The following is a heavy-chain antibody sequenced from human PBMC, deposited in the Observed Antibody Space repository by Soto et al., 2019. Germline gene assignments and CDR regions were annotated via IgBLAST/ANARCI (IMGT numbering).Heavy chain of an antibody. Sequence: HSGTLSLTCAVCSGSVSGYDWSWIRQPPGKGLEWIGEINHSGSTNYNPSLKSRVTISVDTSKNQFSLKLSSVTAADTAVYYCARAAYYDFWSGYYRGGHWFDPWGQGTLVTSPQ. D-gene: IGHD3-3*01. CDR2: INHSGST. CDR3: ARAAYYDFWSGYYRGGHWFDP. J-gene: IGHJ5*02. CDR1: SGSVSGYD. V-gene: IGHV4-34*01.